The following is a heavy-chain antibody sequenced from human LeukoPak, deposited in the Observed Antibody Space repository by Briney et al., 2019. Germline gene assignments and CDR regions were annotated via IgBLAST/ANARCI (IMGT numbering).Heavy chain of an antibody. Sequence: SETLSLTCTVSGGSISTSSYYWSWIRQPPGKGLEWIGYIYYSGSTNYNPSLKSRVTISVDTSKNQFSLKLSSVTAADTAVYYCAGGLAHDLKDYTGDYWGQGTLVTVSS. D-gene: IGHD4-11*01. CDR3: AGGLAHDLKDYTGDY. J-gene: IGHJ4*02. CDR1: GGSISTSSYY. CDR2: IYYSGST. V-gene: IGHV4-61*05.